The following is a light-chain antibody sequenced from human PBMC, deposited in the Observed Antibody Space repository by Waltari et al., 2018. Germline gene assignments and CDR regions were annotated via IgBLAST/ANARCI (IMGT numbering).Light chain of an antibody. CDR3: QKYGTLPAT. CDR2: DAS. Sequence: EIVLTQSPGTLSLSPGERATLSCRASQSVSRWLAWYQQKPGQAPRLLIYDASSRATGIPDRFSGSGSGTDFSLTISRLEPADFAVYYCQKYGTLPATFGQGTKVEIK. CDR1: QSVSRW. V-gene: IGKV3-20*01. J-gene: IGKJ1*01.